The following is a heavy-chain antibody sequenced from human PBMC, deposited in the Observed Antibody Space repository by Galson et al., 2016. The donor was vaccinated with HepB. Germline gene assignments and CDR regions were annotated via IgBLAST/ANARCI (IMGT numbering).Heavy chain of an antibody. V-gene: IGHV1-18*04. J-gene: IGHJ6*02. CDR2: ISGYNGDT. CDR1: GYTFTTFG. D-gene: IGHD1/OR15-1a*01. Sequence: SVKVSCTASGYTFTTFGISWVRQAPGQGLEWIGWISGYNGDTSHAQKLQGRVTITTDKSSGTAYMELRSLRSDDTAVYYGAVHFTWNNFPSYAMDVWGQGTTITVSS. CDR3: AVHFTWNNFPSYAMDV.